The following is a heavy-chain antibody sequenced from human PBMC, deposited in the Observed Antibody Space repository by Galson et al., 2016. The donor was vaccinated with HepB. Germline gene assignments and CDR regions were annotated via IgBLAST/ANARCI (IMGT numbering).Heavy chain of an antibody. D-gene: IGHD3-9*01. CDR3: ARGASGYDISRGFPASDY. CDR2: ITPSGTFA. J-gene: IGHJ4*02. V-gene: IGHV3-11*06. CDR1: GFTFSDCY. Sequence: SLRLSCAASGFTFSDCYMAWIRQAPGKALEWISYITPSGTFANYADAVRGRFTISRDNANNLFYVQLNGLRVEDTAVYYCARGASGYDISRGFPASDYWGQGALVTVSS.